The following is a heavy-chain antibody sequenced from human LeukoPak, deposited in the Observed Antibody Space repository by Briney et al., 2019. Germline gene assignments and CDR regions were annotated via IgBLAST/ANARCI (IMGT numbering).Heavy chain of an antibody. D-gene: IGHD3-22*01. Sequence: SETLSLTCTVSGYSISSGYYWGWIRQPPGKGLEWIGSIYHSGSTYYNPSLKSRVTISVDTSKNQFSLKLSSVTAADTAVYYCASSITMIVVVPYFDYWGQGTLVTVSS. CDR3: ASSITMIVVVPYFDY. CDR2: IYHSGST. J-gene: IGHJ4*02. V-gene: IGHV4-38-2*02. CDR1: GYSISSGYY.